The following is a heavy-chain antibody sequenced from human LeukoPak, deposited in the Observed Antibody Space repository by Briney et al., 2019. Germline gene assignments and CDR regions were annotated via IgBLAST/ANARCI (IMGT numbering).Heavy chain of an antibody. Sequence: GGSLRLSCAASGFTFGDYAMHWVRQAPGKGLEWVSLITGDGYSTYYGDSVKGRFTISRDNSNNSLYLQMNSLRTEDTAFYYCAKDPANSGRLHYWGQGTLVTVSS. CDR1: GFTFGDYA. D-gene: IGHD1-26*01. CDR2: ITGDGYST. J-gene: IGHJ4*02. CDR3: AKDPANSGRLHY. V-gene: IGHV3-43*02.